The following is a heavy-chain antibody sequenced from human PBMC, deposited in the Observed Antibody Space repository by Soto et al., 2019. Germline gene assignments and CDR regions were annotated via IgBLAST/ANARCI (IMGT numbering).Heavy chain of an antibody. Sequence: GGSLRLSCVASGFTFSGDWMHWVRQVPGKGLVWVSRISPDGTTTYYADSVKGRFTIPRDNAKNTLYLQMNGLSADDTAVYYCSRGRSPYYGYFDPWGPGTLVTVSS. CDR2: ISPDGTTT. CDR1: GFTFSGDW. D-gene: IGHD3-3*01. CDR3: SRGRSPYYGYFDP. J-gene: IGHJ5*02. V-gene: IGHV3-74*01.